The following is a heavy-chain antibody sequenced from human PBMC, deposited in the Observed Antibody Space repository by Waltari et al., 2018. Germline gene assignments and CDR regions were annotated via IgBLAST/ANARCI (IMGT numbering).Heavy chain of an antibody. J-gene: IGHJ4*02. CDR2: IRGRGGST. CDR1: GFPFSSYA. V-gene: IGHV3-23*01. CDR3: AKGKGIGVVVAATIDY. Sequence: EVQLLESGGGLVQPGGSLRLSCEASGFPFSSYALSRVSPASGRGRGWVSSIRGRGGSTYYADSVKGRFTISRDNSKNTLYLQMNSLRAEDTAVYYCAKGKGIGVVVAATIDYWGQGTLVTVSS. D-gene: IGHD2-15*01.